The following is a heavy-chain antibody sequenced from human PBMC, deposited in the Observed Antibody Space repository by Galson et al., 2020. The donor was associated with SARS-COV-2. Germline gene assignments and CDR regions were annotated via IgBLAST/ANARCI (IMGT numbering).Heavy chain of an antibody. J-gene: IGHJ6*03. CDR1: GFTFSSYS. CDR2: ISSSRSYI. Sequence: KIGESLKISCAASGFTFSSYSMNWVRQAPGTGLERVSSISSSRSYIYYADSVKVRFTISRDNAKNSLYLHMNSLRAEDTAVYYCARDPHGNVVPAAAYYYYYMDVWGKGTTVTVSS. D-gene: IGHD2-2*01. CDR3: ARDPHGNVVPAAAYYYYYMDV. V-gene: IGHV3-21*01.